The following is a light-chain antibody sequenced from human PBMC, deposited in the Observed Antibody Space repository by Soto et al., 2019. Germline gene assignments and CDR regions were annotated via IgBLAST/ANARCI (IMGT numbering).Light chain of an antibody. CDR3: SSYTSSSTPRV. Sequence: QSALTQPASVSGSPGQSITISFAGTSSDVGGYNYVSWYQQHPGKAPKLMIYEVSNRPSGVSNRFSGSKSGNTASLTISGLQAEDEADYYCSSYTSSSTPRVFGTGTKVTVL. CDR2: EVS. J-gene: IGLJ1*01. V-gene: IGLV2-14*01. CDR1: SSDVGGYNY.